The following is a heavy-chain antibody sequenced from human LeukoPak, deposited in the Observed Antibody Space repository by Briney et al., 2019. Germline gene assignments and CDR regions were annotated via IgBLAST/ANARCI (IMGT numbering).Heavy chain of an antibody. CDR2: IIPIFGTA. J-gene: IGHJ4*01. Sequence: SLKISCKASGGTFSSYAISWVRQAPGQGLEWRGGIIPIFGTANYAQKFQGRVTITTDESTSTAYMELSSLRSEDTAVYDCAGGYSYASSGYFAYWGQGSLVTVSS. V-gene: IGHV1-69*05. D-gene: IGHD3-22*01. CDR3: AGGYSYASSGYFAY. CDR1: GGTFSSYA.